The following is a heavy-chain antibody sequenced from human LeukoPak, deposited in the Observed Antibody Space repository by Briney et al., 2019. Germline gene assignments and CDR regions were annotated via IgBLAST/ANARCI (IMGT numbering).Heavy chain of an antibody. CDR1: GFTVSANY. CDR2: IYAGGGT. D-gene: IGHD3-10*01. J-gene: IGHJ4*02. CDR3: ASAASASYFNY. Sequence: PGGSLRLSCAASGFTVSANYMAWVRHAPRKGLEWVSIIYAGGGTYYADSVKGRFTISRDNSKNTVFVQMNSLRADDTAGYYCASAASASYFNYWGQGTPVTVSS. V-gene: IGHV3-53*01.